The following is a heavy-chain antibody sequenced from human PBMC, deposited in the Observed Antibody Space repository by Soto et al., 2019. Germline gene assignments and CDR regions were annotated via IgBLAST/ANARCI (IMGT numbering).Heavy chain of an antibody. CDR1: GFTVSNNY. D-gene: IGHD3-16*01. V-gene: IGHV3-53*01. CDR3: GAGGGGGGY. J-gene: IGHJ4*02. CDR2: IYSGGYT. Sequence: EVQLVESGGGLIQPGGSLRLSCAVSGFTVSNNYMSWVRQAPGKGLEGVSVIYSGGYTAYGDSVKGRFTISRDNSKNTIFLQMNSPEAEGRAVYSGGAGGGGGGYWGQGTLVTVSS.